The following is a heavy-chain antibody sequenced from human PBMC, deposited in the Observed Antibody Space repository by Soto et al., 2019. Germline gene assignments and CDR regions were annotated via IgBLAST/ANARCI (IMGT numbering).Heavy chain of an antibody. CDR2: IGADNGDT. V-gene: IGHV1-18*01. CDR1: DYTFSTYG. D-gene: IGHD1-1*01. J-gene: IGHJ5*02. Sequence: QVQLVQSGAEVKKPGASVKVSCKASDYTFSTYGFSWVRQAPGQGIEWMGWIGADNGDTNYAQNFQGRVTMTTDTSTTTSYMELRSLTSDDTAVYLCARDWKGAEGFDPWGQGTLVTVSS. CDR3: ARDWKGAEGFDP.